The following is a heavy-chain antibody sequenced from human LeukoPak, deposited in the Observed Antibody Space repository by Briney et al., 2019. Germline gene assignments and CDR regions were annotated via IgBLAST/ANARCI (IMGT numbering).Heavy chain of an antibody. CDR2: IYYSGST. D-gene: IGHD3-16*02. J-gene: IGHJ4*02. CDR3: ARRLRLGELSFRPWDY. V-gene: IGHV4-59*12. Sequence: SETLSLTCTVSGGSFSSYYWSWIRQPPGKGLEWIGYIYYSGSTNYNPSLKSRVTISVDTSKNQFSLKLSSVTAADTAVYYCARRLRLGELSFRPWDYWGQGTLVTVSS. CDR1: GGSFSSYY.